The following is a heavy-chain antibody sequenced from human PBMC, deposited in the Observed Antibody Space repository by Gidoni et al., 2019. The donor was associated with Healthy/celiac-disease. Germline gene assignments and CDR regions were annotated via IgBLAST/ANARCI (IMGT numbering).Heavy chain of an antibody. V-gene: IGHV3-11*01. CDR3: ASFEDAAVAGSIRDDY. CDR2: ISSSGSTI. Sequence: QVQLVESGGGLVKPGGSLRLSCAASGFPFSDYYMSWIRQAPGKGLEWVSYISSSGSTIYYADSVKGRFTISRDNAKNSLYLQMNSLRAEDTAVYYCASFEDAAVAGSIRDDYWGQGTLVTVSS. J-gene: IGHJ4*02. CDR1: GFPFSDYY. D-gene: IGHD6-19*01.